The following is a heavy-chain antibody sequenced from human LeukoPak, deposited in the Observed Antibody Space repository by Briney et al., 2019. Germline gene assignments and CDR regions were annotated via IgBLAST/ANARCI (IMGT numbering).Heavy chain of an antibody. J-gene: IGHJ4*02. CDR2: IRYDGSNK. CDR3: AKDCSSTSCYEMVY. Sequence: GGSLRLSCAASGFTFSSYGMHWVRQAPGKGLEWVAFIRYDGSNKYYADSVKGRFTISRDNSKNTLYLQMNSLRAEDTAVYYCAKDCSSTSCYEMVYWGQGTLVTVSS. D-gene: IGHD2-2*01. CDR1: GFTFSSYG. V-gene: IGHV3-30*02.